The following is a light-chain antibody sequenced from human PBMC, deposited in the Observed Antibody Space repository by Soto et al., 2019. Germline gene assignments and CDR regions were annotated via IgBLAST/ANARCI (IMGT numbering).Light chain of an antibody. CDR1: SCDVGLYDY. CDR2: AVS. V-gene: IGLV2-14*01. CDR3: SSYTSDSSYV. Sequence: QSVLTQPASVSGSPGQSITISCTGTSCDVGLYDYVSWYQQHPGKAPQLMIYAVSNRPSGVSTRFSASKSGNTASLFISGLQAEDEPDYYCSSYTSDSSYVFGSGTKVTGL. J-gene: IGLJ1*01.